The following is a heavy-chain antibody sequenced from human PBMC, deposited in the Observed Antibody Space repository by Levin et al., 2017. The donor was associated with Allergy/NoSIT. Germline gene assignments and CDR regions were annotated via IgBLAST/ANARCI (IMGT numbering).Heavy chain of an antibody. CDR2: IYSGGST. J-gene: IGHJ4*02. D-gene: IGHD6-19*01. Sequence: VASVKVSCAASGFTVSSNYMSWVRQAPGKGLEWVSVIYSGGSTYYADSVKGRFTISRDNSKNTLYLQMNSLRAEDTAVYYCAREVGSSGWYVSDYWGQGTLVTVSS. CDR1: GFTVSSNY. CDR3: AREVGSSGWYVSDY. V-gene: IGHV3-53*01.